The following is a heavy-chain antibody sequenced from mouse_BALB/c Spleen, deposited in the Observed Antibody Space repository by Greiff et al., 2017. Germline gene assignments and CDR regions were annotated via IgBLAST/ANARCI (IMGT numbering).Heavy chain of an antibody. CDR1: GFNIKDTY. J-gene: IGHJ1*01. CDR2: IDPANGNT. Sequence: EVKLQQSGAELVKPGASVKLSCTASGFNIKDTYMHWVKQRPEQGLEWIGRIDPANGNTKYDPKFQGKATITADTSSNTAYLQLSSLTSEDTAVYYCAYYGSSYVRYFDVWGAGTTVTVSS. CDR3: AYYGSSYVRYFDV. V-gene: IGHV14-3*02. D-gene: IGHD1-1*01.